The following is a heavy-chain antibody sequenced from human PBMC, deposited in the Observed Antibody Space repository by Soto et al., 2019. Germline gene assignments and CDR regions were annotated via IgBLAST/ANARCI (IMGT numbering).Heavy chain of an antibody. CDR1: GGTFSSYA. CDR2: FIPILDTT. D-gene: IGHD1-1*01. CDR3: ARPISTSTSPGNPYSGMDV. Sequence: QVQLVQSGAEVKKPGSSVKVSCKVSGGTFSSYAISWVRQAPGQGLEWMGGFIPILDTTNYAQGLQGRVTMTADESTSTAYMELDSLRSEDTAIYYCARPISTSTSPGNPYSGMDVWGQGTTVTVSS. V-gene: IGHV1-69*01. J-gene: IGHJ6*02.